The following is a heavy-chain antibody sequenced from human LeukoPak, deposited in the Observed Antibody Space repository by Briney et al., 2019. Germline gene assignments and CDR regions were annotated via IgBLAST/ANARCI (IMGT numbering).Heavy chain of an antibody. Sequence: ASVKVSCKASGYTFTSYGISWVRQAPGQGLEWMGWISAYNGNTNYAQKLQGRVTITRDTSASTAYMELSSLRSEDTAVYYCARDWYYGSGSYSGDYWGQGTLVTVSS. CDR1: GYTFTSYG. D-gene: IGHD3-10*01. V-gene: IGHV1-18*01. J-gene: IGHJ4*02. CDR3: ARDWYYGSGSYSGDY. CDR2: ISAYNGNT.